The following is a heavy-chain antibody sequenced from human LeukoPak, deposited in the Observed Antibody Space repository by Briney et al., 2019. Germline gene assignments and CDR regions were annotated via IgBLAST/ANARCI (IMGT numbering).Heavy chain of an antibody. D-gene: IGHD1-26*01. V-gene: IGHV3-7*03. CDR1: GFTFNSYW. J-gene: IGHJ4*02. CDR2: IKQDGSEK. Sequence: PGGSLRLSCAASGFTFNSYWMSWVRQAPGKGLEWVANIKQDGSEKYYVDSVKGRFTISRDNAKNSLYLQMNSLRAEDTAVYYCARVSLRGSYDPYYFDYWGQGTLVTVSS. CDR3: ARVSLRGSYDPYYFDY.